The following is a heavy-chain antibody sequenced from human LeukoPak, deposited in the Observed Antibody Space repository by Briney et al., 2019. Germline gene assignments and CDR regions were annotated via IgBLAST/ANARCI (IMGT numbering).Heavy chain of an antibody. Sequence: ASVKVSCKASGYTFTGYYMHWVRQAPGQGLEWMGWINTNTGNPTYAQGFTGRFVFSLDTSVGTAYLQISSLKAEDTAVYYCARFSRGYYYGSGSSPTNNWFDPWGQGTLVTVSS. CDR3: ARFSRGYYYGSGSSPTNNWFDP. J-gene: IGHJ5*02. V-gene: IGHV7-4-1*02. CDR1: GYTFTGYY. CDR2: INTNTGNP. D-gene: IGHD3-10*01.